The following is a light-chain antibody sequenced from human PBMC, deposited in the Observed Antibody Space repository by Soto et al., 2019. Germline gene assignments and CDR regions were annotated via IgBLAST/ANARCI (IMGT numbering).Light chain of an antibody. J-gene: IGLJ3*02. V-gene: IGLV2-8*01. CDR1: SSDVGDYKY. CDR3: TSYVGNDIWV. Sequence: QSVLTQPPSASGSPGQSVTISCTGNSSDVGDYKYVSWYQQYPGKAPKLMIYEVTKRPSGVPDRFSGSKSGNTASLTVSGLQAEDEADYYCTSYVGNDIWVFGGGTKLTVL. CDR2: EVT.